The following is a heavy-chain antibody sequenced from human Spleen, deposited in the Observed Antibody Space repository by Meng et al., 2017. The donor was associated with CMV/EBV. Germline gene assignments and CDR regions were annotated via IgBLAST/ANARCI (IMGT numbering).Heavy chain of an antibody. V-gene: IGHV4-59*12. CDR2: IYYSGST. CDR3: ARGEDIVVVPAAMTFDY. CDR1: GGSFSGYY. J-gene: IGHJ4*02. D-gene: IGHD2-2*01. Sequence: SETLSLTCAVYGGSFSGYYWSWIRQPPGKGLEWIGYIYYSGSTNYNPSLKSRVTISVDTSKNQFSLKLSSVTAADTAVYYCARGEDIVVVPAAMTFDYWGQGTLVTVSS.